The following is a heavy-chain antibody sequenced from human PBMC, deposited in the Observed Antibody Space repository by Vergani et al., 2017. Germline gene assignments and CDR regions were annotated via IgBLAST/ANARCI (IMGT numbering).Heavy chain of an antibody. V-gene: IGHV3-7*01. CDR2: IKQDGSET. Sequence: VQLQESGPGLVKPSETLSLTCTVSGYSISSGYYWGWIRQPPGKGLEWVANIKQDGSETYYVDSVKGRFTISSDNSKNTLYLQMNSLKAEDTAVYYCARDRFSSGSSYWGQGTLVTVSA. J-gene: IGHJ4*02. D-gene: IGHD6-19*01. CDR3: ARDRFSSGSSY. CDR1: GYSISSGYY.